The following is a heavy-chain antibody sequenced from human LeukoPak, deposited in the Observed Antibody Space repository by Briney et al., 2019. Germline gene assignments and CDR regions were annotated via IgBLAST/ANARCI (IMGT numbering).Heavy chain of an antibody. D-gene: IGHD5-18*01. CDR3: VRDGGGYKYGNDAFDM. J-gene: IGHJ3*02. CDR1: GFPFSSYA. CDR2: INQDGSER. V-gene: IGHV3-7*01. Sequence: TGGSLRLSCAASGFPFSSYAMSWVRQAPGKGLEWVADINQDGSERHYVESVKGRFTISRDNAKNSLFLQMNSLRAEDTAVYYCVRDGGGYKYGNDAFDMWGQGTMVTVSS.